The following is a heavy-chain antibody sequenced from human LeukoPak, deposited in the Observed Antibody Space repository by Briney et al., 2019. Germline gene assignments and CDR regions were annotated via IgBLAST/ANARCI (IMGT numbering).Heavy chain of an antibody. CDR2: IWYDGSNK. CDR1: GFTFSSYA. D-gene: IGHD3-10*01. Sequence: PGRSLRLSCAASGFTFSSYAMHWVRQAPGKGLEWVAVIWYDGSNKYYADSVKGRFTISRDNSKNTLYLQMNSLRAEDTAVYYCARDNYYGSGEDWFDPWGQGTLVTVSS. CDR3: ARDNYYGSGEDWFDP. J-gene: IGHJ5*02. V-gene: IGHV3-33*08.